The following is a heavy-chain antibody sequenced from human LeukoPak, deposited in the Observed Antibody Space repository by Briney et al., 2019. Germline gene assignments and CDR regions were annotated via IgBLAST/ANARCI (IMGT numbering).Heavy chain of an antibody. CDR1: GFTFSSYA. V-gene: IGHV3-30-3*01. Sequence: PGRSLRLSCAASGFTFSSYAMHWVRQAPGKGLEWVAVISYDGSNKYSADSVKGRFTISRDNSKNTLYLQMNSLRAEDTALYYCARDIDSSGYYGGVDDWGPGTLVTVST. D-gene: IGHD3-22*01. J-gene: IGHJ4*02. CDR2: ISYDGSNK. CDR3: ARDIDSSGYYGGVDD.